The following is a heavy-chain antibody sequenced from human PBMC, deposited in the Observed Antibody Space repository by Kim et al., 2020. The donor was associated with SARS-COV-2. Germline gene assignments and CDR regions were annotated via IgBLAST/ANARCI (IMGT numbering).Heavy chain of an antibody. CDR2: IYYSGST. CDR1: GGSISSGGYY. V-gene: IGHV4-31*03. J-gene: IGHJ5*02. CDR3: ARENPPRDWFDP. Sequence: SETLSLTCTVSGGSISSGGYYWSWIRQHPGKGLEWIGYIYYSGSTYYNPSLKSRVTISVDTSKNQFSLKLSSVTAADTAVYYCARENPPRDWFDPWGQGTLVTVSS.